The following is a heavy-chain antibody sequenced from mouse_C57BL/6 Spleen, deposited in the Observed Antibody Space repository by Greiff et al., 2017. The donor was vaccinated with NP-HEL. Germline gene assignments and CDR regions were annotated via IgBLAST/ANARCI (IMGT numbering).Heavy chain of an antibody. V-gene: IGHV1-72*01. CDR2: IDPNSGGP. CDR1: GYTFTSYW. D-gene: IGHD2-5*01. Sequence: QVQLQQPGAELVKPGASVKLSCKASGYTFTSYWMHWVKQRPGRGLEWIGSIDPNSGGPKYNEKFKSKATLTVDKPSSTAYMQLSSLTSEDSAVYYCARTPSYYSNQGYFDVWGTGTTVTVSS. CDR3: ARTPSYYSNQGYFDV. J-gene: IGHJ1*03.